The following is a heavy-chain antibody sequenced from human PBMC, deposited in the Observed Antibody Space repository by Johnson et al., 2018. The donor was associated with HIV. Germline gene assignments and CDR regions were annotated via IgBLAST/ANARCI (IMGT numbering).Heavy chain of an antibody. J-gene: IGHJ3*02. D-gene: IGHD3-22*01. V-gene: IGHV3-66*01. CDR2: IYSGGST. Sequence: VQPVESGGGLVQPGGSLRLSSAASGFTVSSNYMRWVRQAPGKGLEWVSVIYSGGSTYYADSVKGRFNISRDNSKNTLYLQMNSLRAEDTAVYYCARDGTRYYYDSSGSRGTFDIWGQGTMVTVSS. CDR1: GFTVSSNY. CDR3: ARDGTRYYYDSSGSRGTFDI.